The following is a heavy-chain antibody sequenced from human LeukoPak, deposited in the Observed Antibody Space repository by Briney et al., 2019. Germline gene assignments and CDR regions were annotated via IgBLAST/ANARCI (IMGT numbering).Heavy chain of an antibody. CDR2: IIPVFGTA. CDR1: GCTFSICA. Sequence: SSVKVSCTCSGCTFSICAFGWVRQPPGRGLGWVGGIIPVFGTANYAQKFQGRVTTNTDESTSTAYMEMRSMRSEDTAVYYCARVPRYCSSTSCYPHVYYYYYMDVWGKGTTVTVSS. J-gene: IGHJ6*03. CDR3: ARVPRYCSSTSCYPHVYYYYYMDV. V-gene: IGHV1-69*05. D-gene: IGHD2-2*01.